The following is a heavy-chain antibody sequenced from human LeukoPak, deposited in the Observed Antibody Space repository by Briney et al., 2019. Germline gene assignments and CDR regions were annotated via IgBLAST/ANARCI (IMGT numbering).Heavy chain of an antibody. CDR1: GFTFTSSA. J-gene: IGHJ4*02. Sequence: GASVKVSCKASGFTFTSSAMQWVRQARGQRLEGIGWIVVGSGNTNYAQKFQERVTITRDMSTSTAYMELSSLRSEDTAVYYCAAVDSSSSAYQLDYWGQGTLVTVSS. CDR3: AAVDSSSSAYQLDY. V-gene: IGHV1-58*02. D-gene: IGHD6-6*01. CDR2: IVVGSGNT.